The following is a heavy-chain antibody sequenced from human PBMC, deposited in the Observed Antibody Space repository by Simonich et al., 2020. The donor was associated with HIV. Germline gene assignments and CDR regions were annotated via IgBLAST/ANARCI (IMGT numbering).Heavy chain of an antibody. D-gene: IGHD3-22*01. CDR2: INHSGRT. J-gene: IGHJ3*02. CDR1: GGSFSGYY. Sequence: QVQLQQWGAGLLKPSETLSLTCGVYGGSFSGYYWSWIRQPPGKGLGWIGEINHSGRTNYNLSLKSRVTISEDTSKNQFSLKLSSVTAADTAVYYCARRVYYYDSSDYLVPDALDIWGRGTMVIVSS. CDR3: ARRVYYYDSSDYLVPDALDI. V-gene: IGHV4-34*01.